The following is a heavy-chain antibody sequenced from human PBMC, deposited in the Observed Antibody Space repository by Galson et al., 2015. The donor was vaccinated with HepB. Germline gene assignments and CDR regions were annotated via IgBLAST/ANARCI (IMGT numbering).Heavy chain of an antibody. J-gene: IGHJ6*02. V-gene: IGHV3-30*18. CDR3: AKPPKDYGYGMDV. CDR2: ISYDGSNK. D-gene: IGHD4/OR15-4a*01. CDR1: GFTFSSYD. Sequence: SLRLSCAASGFTFSSYDMHWVRQAPGKGLEWVAVISYDGSNKYYADSVKGRFTISRDNSKNTLYLQMNSLRAEDTAVYYCAKPPKDYGYGMDVWGQGTTVTVSS.